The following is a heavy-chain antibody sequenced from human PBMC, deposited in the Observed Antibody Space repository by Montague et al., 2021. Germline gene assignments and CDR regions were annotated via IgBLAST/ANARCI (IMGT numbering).Heavy chain of an antibody. V-gene: IGHV4-59*12. D-gene: IGHD3-10*01. CDR2: MFYGGTT. J-gene: IGHJ5*02. CDR1: SGSIFHAH. CDR3: AKQDYFVSGTSYKGFDP. Sequence: SETLSLTCTVSSGSIFHAHWSWVRQPPGTGLEWLGSMFYGGTTSTNPSLKSRVTMSIDTSTNQFSLKLSFVTAADTADYYCAKQDYFVSGTSYKGFDPWGQGILVTVSS.